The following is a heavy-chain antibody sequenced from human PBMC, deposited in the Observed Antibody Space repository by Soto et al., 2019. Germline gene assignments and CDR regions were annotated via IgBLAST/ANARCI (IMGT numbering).Heavy chain of an antibody. J-gene: IGHJ3*02. V-gene: IGHV5-51*01. Sequence: EVQLVQSGAEVKKPGESLKISCKGSGYSFTSYWIGWVRQMPGKDLEWMGIIYPGDSDTRYSPSFQGQVTISSDKSIITAYLPLRILMATGPAIYYCAREGPSVLVPAEQSTAAFDILCQGTMVTVSS. CDR2: IYPGDSDT. CDR1: GYSFTSYW. D-gene: IGHD2-2*01. CDR3: AREGPSVLVPAEQSTAAFDI.